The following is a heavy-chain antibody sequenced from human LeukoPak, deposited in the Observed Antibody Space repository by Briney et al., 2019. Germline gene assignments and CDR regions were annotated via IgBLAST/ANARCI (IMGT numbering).Heavy chain of an antibody. CDR1: GGTFSSYA. V-gene: IGHV1-69*06. CDR3: ATYYYDSSGYFPIDY. J-gene: IGHJ4*02. CDR2: IIPIFGTA. D-gene: IGHD3-22*01. Sequence: ASVKVSCKASGGTFSSYAISWVRQAPGQGLEWMGGIIPIFGTANYAQKFQGRVTITADKSTSTAYMELSSLRSEDTAVYYCATYYYDSSGYFPIDYWGQGTLVTVSS.